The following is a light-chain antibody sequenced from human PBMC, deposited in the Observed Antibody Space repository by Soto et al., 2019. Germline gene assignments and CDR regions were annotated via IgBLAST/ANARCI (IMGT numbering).Light chain of an antibody. CDR3: QPYYTYPYT. CDR1: QNINNL. V-gene: IGKV1-5*03. Sequence: DIQMTQSPSTLSGSVGGRVTISCRASQNINNLLAWYQQKPGKVPKLLIYKASSLESGVPSRFSGSGSGTDFTLTISSLQPDDFATYYCQPYYTYPYTFGQGPKLEIK. J-gene: IGKJ2*01. CDR2: KAS.